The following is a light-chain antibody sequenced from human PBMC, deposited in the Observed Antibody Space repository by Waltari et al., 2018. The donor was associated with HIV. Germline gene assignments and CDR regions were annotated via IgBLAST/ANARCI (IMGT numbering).Light chain of an antibody. CDR2: DVS. CDR3: SSYTSSSTLEV. CDR1: SRDVGGYHY. J-gene: IGLJ3*02. Sequence: QSALTQPASVSGSPGQSITISCTGTSRDVGGYHYVSWYQQHPGKAPKPMIYDVSNRSSGVSIRFSGSMAGNTASLTISGLQAEDEADYYCSSYTSSSTLEVFGGGTKLTVL. V-gene: IGLV2-14*03.